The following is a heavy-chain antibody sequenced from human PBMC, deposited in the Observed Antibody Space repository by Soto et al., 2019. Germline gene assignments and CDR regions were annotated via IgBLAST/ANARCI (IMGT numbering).Heavy chain of an antibody. J-gene: IGHJ4*01. D-gene: IGHD3-16*01. Sequence: SETLSLTCAVYGGSFSGYYWSWIRQPPGKGLEWIGEINHSGNTNYNPSLKSRVTISVDTSKNQFSLKLSSVTAADTAVYYCAGRRYYDRIWGSYSQYQTSIFDYLGQGTLITVSS. CDR1: GGSFSGYY. CDR3: AGRRYYDRIWGSYSQYQTSIFDY. CDR2: INHSGNT. V-gene: IGHV4-34*01.